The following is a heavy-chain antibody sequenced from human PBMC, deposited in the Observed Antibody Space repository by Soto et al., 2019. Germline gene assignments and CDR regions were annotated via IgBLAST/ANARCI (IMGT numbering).Heavy chain of an antibody. J-gene: IGHJ4*02. CDR1: RYTFTSYA. CDR2: INAGNGDT. D-gene: IGHD6-19*01. CDR3: ERDGAVAGNINFDY. Sequence: ASVKVSCTASRYTFTSYAIHWVRQSPGQRLEWMGLINAGNGDTKYSQKFQGRVTITRDTSARTAYMELSSLRSEDTAVYYCERDGAVAGNINFDYWGQGTLVTVSS. V-gene: IGHV1-3*01.